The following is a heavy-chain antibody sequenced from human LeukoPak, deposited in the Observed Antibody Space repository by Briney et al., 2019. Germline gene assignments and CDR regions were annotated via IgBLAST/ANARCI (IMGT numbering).Heavy chain of an antibody. V-gene: IGHV3-11*01. J-gene: IGHJ4*02. Sequence: GGSLRLSCAASGFTFSDYYMSWTRQAPGKGLEWVSYISSSGSTIYYADSVKGRFTISRDNAKNSLYLQMNSLRAEDTAVYYCASSGYSGYEFDYWGQGTLVTVSS. CDR1: GFTFSDYY. CDR3: ASSGYSGYEFDY. CDR2: ISSSGSTI. D-gene: IGHD5-12*01.